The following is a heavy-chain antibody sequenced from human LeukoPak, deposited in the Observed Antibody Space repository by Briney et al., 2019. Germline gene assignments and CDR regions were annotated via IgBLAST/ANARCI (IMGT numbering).Heavy chain of an antibody. V-gene: IGHV1-2*04. J-gene: IGHJ5*02. Sequence: ASVKVSCKASGYTFTGYYMHWVRQAPGQGLGWMGWINPNSGGTNYAQKFQGWVTMTRDTSISTAYMELSRLRSDDTAVYYCARGGLGYCSSTSCYSENWFDPWGQGTLVTVSS. CDR3: ARGGLGYCSSTSCYSENWFDP. D-gene: IGHD2-2*02. CDR1: GYTFTGYY. CDR2: INPNSGGT.